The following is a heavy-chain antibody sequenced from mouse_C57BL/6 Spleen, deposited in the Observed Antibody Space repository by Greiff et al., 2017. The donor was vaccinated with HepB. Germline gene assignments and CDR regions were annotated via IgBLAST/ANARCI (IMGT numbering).Heavy chain of an antibody. J-gene: IGHJ4*01. D-gene: IGHD1-1*01. CDR1: GFTFSSYA. V-gene: IGHV5-4*03. Sequence: EVKLVESGAGLVKPGGSLKLSCAASGFTFSSYAMSWVRQTPEKRLEWVATISNGSSYTYYPDNVKGRFTISIDNTKNNLYLHMSPLKSEATDMYYCARPFIRDDDMDYWGQGTTVTVSS. CDR3: ARPFIRDDDMDY. CDR2: ISNGSSYT.